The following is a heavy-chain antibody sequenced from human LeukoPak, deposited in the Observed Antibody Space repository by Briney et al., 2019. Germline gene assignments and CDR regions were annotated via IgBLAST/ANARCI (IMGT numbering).Heavy chain of an antibody. CDR3: ARGFGKVAANVFGGYTMDV. J-gene: IGHJ6*02. Sequence: PGVSLRLSCAASGFTVNSNYMSWVRQAPGKGLEWVSLIYTGGSTYYADSVEGRFTISRDNSKNTLYLQMNSLRPEDTAVYYCARGFGKVAANVFGGYTMDVWGQGTTVTVSS. CDR1: GFTVNSNY. CDR2: IYTGGST. D-gene: IGHD6-6*01. V-gene: IGHV3-66*02.